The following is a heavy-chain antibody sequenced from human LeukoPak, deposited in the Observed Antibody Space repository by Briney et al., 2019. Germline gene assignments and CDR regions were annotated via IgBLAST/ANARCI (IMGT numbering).Heavy chain of an antibody. CDR2: ISSTSVST. CDR3: TKLPSAWWLGNYFDY. V-gene: IGHV3-23*01. J-gene: IGHJ4*02. CDR1: GFTFSTYA. D-gene: IGHD2-8*02. Sequence: GGSLRLSCAASGFTFSTYAMSWVRQAPGKWLEWVSAISSTSVSTYYADSVKGRFTISRGNSNNTLFLQMNSLRAEDTAIYYCTKLPSAWWLGNYFDYWGQGTLVTVSS.